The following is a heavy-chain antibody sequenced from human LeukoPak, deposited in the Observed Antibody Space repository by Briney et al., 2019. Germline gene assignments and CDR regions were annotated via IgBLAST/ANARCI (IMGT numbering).Heavy chain of an antibody. V-gene: IGHV1-18*01. CDR2: ISAYNGNT. CDR3: ASARAGYFDWLLNY. Sequence: ASVKVSCKASGYTFTSYGISWVRQAPGQGLEWMGWISAYNGNTNYAQKLQGRVTMTTDTSTSTAYTELRSLRSDDTAVYYCASARAGYFDWLLNYWGQGTLVTVSS. D-gene: IGHD3-9*01. J-gene: IGHJ4*02. CDR1: GYTFTSYG.